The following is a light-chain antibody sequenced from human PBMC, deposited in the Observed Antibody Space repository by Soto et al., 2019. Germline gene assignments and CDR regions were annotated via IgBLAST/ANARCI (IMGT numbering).Light chain of an antibody. Sequence: DIQMTQSPSTLSASVGDRVTITCRASQTISSWLAWYQQKPGKAPKLLIYKAATLESGVPSRFSGSGFGTDFTLTISSLQPDDFATYYCQQYNGNSLTFGGGTKVEI. CDR1: QTISSW. CDR2: KAA. J-gene: IGKJ4*01. CDR3: QQYNGNSLT. V-gene: IGKV1-5*03.